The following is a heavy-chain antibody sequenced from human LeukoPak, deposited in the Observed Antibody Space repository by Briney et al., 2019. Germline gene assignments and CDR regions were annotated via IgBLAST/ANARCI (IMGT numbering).Heavy chain of an antibody. Sequence: SETLSLTCTVSGGSISTYYWNWIRQPPGKGLEWIGYIYYSGSTRYDPSLKSRVTISVDTSKNQFSLKLSSVTAADTAVYYCARLNSYGYYFDYWGQGTLVTVSS. CDR3: ARLNSYGYYFDY. CDR1: GGSISTYY. V-gene: IGHV4-59*01. CDR2: IYYSGST. D-gene: IGHD5-18*01. J-gene: IGHJ4*02.